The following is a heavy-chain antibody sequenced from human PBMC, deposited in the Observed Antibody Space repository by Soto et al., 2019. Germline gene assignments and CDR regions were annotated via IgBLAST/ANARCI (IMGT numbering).Heavy chain of an antibody. CDR3: ARLHYYGSGNYYDGPKVFYYGMDV. V-gene: IGHV4-34*01. D-gene: IGHD3-10*01. Sequence: PSETLSLTCAVFGGSFSGYYWTWIRQPPGKGLEWIGEINHSGSTNYNPSLKSRLTISVDTSKNQFSLKLSSVTAADTAVYHCARLHYYGSGNYYDGPKVFYYGMDVWGQGTTVTVSS. CDR2: INHSGST. J-gene: IGHJ6*02. CDR1: GGSFSGYY.